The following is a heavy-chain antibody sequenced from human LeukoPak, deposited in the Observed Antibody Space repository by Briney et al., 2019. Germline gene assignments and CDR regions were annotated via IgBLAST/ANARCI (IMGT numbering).Heavy chain of an antibody. V-gene: IGHV3-30-3*01. CDR1: GFTFSSYA. Sequence: GGSLRLSCAASGFTFSSYAMHWVRQAPGKGLEWVAVISYDGSNKYYADSVKGRFTISRDNSKNTLYLQMNSLRAEDTAVYYCAYEDSSGYFDYWGQGTLVTVSS. D-gene: IGHD3-22*01. J-gene: IGHJ4*02. CDR3: AYEDSSGYFDY. CDR2: ISYDGSNK.